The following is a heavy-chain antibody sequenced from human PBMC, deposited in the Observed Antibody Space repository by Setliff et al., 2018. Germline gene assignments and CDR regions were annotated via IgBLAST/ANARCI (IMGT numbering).Heavy chain of an antibody. V-gene: IGHV2-26*01. D-gene: IGHD1-1*01. CDR3: AHRPVYANWYRGKDWFDP. Sequence: ETLSLTCNVSGGSVSSTSHYWGWIRQPTGKGMEWLAHIFSNDEKSYSPSLQTRLTISEDTSKSQVVLTMTNMDPVDTATYYCAHRPVYANWYRGKDWFDPWGQGTLVTVSS. J-gene: IGHJ5*02. CDR2: IFSNDEK. CDR1: GGSVSSTSHY.